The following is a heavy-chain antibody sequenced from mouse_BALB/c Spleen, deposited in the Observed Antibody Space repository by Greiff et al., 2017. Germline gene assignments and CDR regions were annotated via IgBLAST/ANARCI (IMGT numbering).Heavy chain of an antibody. J-gene: IGHJ1*01. Sequence: EVQLKESGPGLVKPSQSLSLTCTVTGYSITSDYAWNWIRQFPGNKLEWMGYISYSGSTSYNPSLKSRISITRDTSKNQFFLQLNSVTTEDTATYYCARGATVDWYFDVWGAGTTVTVSS. CDR2: ISYSGST. D-gene: IGHD1-1*01. CDR1: GYSITSDYA. V-gene: IGHV3-2*02. CDR3: ARGATVDWYFDV.